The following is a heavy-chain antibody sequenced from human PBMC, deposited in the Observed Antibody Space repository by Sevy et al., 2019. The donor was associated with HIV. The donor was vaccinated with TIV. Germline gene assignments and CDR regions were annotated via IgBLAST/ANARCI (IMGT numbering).Heavy chain of an antibody. Sequence: GGSLRLSCAASGLIVSNSWMGWVRQAPGKGLEWVATIKEDGSDEYYVNSMKGRFSVSRDNAKNSVFLQMNSLRDEDTAVYYCVKGTGAYWGQGAMVTVSS. CDR2: IKEDGSDE. D-gene: IGHD3-10*01. CDR3: VKGTGAY. J-gene: IGHJ4*02. CDR1: GLIVSNSW. V-gene: IGHV3-7*01.